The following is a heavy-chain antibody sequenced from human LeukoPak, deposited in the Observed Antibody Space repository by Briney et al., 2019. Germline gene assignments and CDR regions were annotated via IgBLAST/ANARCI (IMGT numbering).Heavy chain of an antibody. Sequence: GSLRLSCAASGFTFSTYWMNWVRQAPGKGLEWVANIKHDGSEKYYVDSVKGRFTISRDNAENSLSLRMNSLRADDTALYYCARGGWFFDSWGQGTLVTVSS. V-gene: IGHV3-7*04. CDR3: ARGGWFFDS. D-gene: IGHD6-19*01. J-gene: IGHJ4*02. CDR1: GFTFSTYW. CDR2: IKHDGSEK.